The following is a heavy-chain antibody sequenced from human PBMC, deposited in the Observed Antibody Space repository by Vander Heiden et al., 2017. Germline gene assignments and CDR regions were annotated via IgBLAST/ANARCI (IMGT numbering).Heavy chain of an antibody. CDR1: GFTFDDYA. CDR3: AKSYYGSGTTRGSFDY. Sequence: EVQLVESGGGLVQPGRSLRLSCAASGFTFDDYAMRWVRQAPGKGREWVSGSSGDSGSIGYADSVKGRFTISRDNAKNSLYLQMNSLRAEDTALYYCAKSYYGSGTTRGSFDYWGQGTLVTVSS. V-gene: IGHV3-9*01. CDR2: SSGDSGSI. J-gene: IGHJ4*02. D-gene: IGHD3-10*01.